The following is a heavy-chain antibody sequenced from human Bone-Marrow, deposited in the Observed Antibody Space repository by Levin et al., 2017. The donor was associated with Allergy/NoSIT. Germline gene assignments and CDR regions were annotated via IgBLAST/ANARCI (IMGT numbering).Heavy chain of an antibody. V-gene: IGHV3-11*01. CDR1: GFSFSDHY. J-gene: IGHJ3*02. CDR3: ARDLGSIYGSPNSGTFDI. D-gene: IGHD5-18*01. CDR2: IHSTGSAT. Sequence: LSLTCAASGFSFSDHYMTWIRQAPGKGLEWVSYIHSTGSATYYADSVKGRFTISRDNAKNSLYLQMNSLRAEDTAVYYCARDLGSIYGSPNSGTFDIWGQGTMVTVCS.